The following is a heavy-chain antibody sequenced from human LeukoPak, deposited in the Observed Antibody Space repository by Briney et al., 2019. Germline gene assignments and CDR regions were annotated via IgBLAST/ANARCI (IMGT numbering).Heavy chain of an antibody. V-gene: IGHV4-39*07. D-gene: IGHD3-10*01. CDR2: IYYSGST. CDR1: GGSISSSSYF. J-gene: IGHJ3*02. Sequence: KPSETLSLTCTVSGGSISSSSYFWAWIRQPPGKGLEWIGSIYYSGSTYYNPSLKSRVTISVDTSKNQFSLKLSSVTAADTAVYYCATYLMVRDAFDIWGQGTMVTVSS. CDR3: ATYLMVRDAFDI.